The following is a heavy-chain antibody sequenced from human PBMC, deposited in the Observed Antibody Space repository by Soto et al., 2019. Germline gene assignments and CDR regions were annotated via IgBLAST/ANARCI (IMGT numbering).Heavy chain of an antibody. Sequence: GGSLRLSCAASGFTFSSSWMTWVRQAPGKGLAWVANIKEDGSEKYYVDSVKGRFTISRDNTNESLYLQMSSLRAGDTAVYYCARDPAPVGYRGLDVWGQGTTVTVSS. V-gene: IGHV3-7*01. J-gene: IGHJ6*02. D-gene: IGHD5-12*01. CDR3: ARDPAPVGYRGLDV. CDR1: GFTFSSSW. CDR2: IKEDGSEK.